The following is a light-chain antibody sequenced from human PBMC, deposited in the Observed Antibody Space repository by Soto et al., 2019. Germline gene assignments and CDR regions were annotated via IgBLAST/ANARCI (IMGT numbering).Light chain of an antibody. V-gene: IGKV3-20*01. Sequence: KQSRTTLSSSPGAKATNSCRASQSVSSNLAWYQQKPGQAPRLLIYGASSRATGLPDRFSGGGSGTDLTLTICRLEPEYFAVYCCPLYGSSPRPFADGTKVDI. J-gene: IGKJ1*01. CDR3: PLYGSSPRP. CDR2: GAS. CDR1: QSVSSN.